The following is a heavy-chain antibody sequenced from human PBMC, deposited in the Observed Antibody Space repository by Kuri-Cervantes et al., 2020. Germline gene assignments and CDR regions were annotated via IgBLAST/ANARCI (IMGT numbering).Heavy chain of an antibody. D-gene: IGHD3-22*01. CDR2: ILYEGSNK. J-gene: IGHJ4*02. CDR1: GFTFSSYG. CDR3: AKVGSGYYFDY. Sequence: GESLKISCEASGFTFSSYGMHWVRQAPGKGLECVAVILYEGSNKYYGDSVKGRFTVPRDNSKNTLYLQMNSLRAEDTAVYYCAKVGSGYYFDYWGQGTLVTVSS. V-gene: IGHV3-30*18.